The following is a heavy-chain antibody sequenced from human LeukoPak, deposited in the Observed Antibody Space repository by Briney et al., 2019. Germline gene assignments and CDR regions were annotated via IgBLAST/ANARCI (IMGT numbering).Heavy chain of an antibody. CDR1: GYSFTSYW. V-gene: IGHV5-51*01. J-gene: IGHJ4*02. CDR2: IYPGDSDT. CDR3: ARRTTVTPAPFDY. D-gene: IGHD4-17*01. Sequence: GESLKISCKGSGYSFTSYWIGWVRQMLGKGLEWMGIIYPGDSDTRYSPSFQGQVTISADKSISTAYLQWSSLKASDTAMYYCARRTTVTPAPFDYWGQGTLVTVSS.